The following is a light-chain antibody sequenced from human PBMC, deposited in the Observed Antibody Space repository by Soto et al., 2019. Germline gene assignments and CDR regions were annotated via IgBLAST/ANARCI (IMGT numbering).Light chain of an antibody. CDR3: QQYNSYSRT. V-gene: IGKV1-5*03. J-gene: IGKJ1*01. CDR2: KAS. Sequence: DIQRTQSPSTLSASVGDRVTITCRASQSISSWLAWYQQKPGKAPKLLIYKASSLESGVPSRFSGSGSVTEFTLTISSLQPDDFATYYCQQYNSYSRTFGQATKIDIK. CDR1: QSISSW.